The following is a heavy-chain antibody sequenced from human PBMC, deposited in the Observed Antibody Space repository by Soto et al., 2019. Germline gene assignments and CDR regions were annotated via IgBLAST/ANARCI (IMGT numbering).Heavy chain of an antibody. CDR3: ARYDFWIPGNFDP. V-gene: IGHV3-7*01. Sequence: GGSLRLSCVASGFAFGDSWMSRVRQAPGKVLEWVAYIKHDGSAKSYVDSVKGRFSISRDNAKNSIYLQMNSLRVEDTAVYYCARYDFWIPGNFDPWGQGALVTVSS. CDR1: GFAFGDSW. J-gene: IGHJ5*02. D-gene: IGHD3-3*01. CDR2: IKHDGSAK.